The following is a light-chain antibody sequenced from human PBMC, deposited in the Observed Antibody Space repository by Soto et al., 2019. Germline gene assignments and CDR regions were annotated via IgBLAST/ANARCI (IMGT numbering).Light chain of an antibody. J-gene: IGKJ1*01. Sequence: DIVMTQSPDSLAVSLGERATINCKSSQSILSTSNKNFLAWYQHKPGHPPKLLIYWASTRESGVPERFSGSGSGTDFTLTISSLQAEDVAVYYCQQYFSNPPWTFGQGTKVEIK. CDR3: QQYFSNPPWT. CDR2: WAS. CDR1: QSILSTSNKNF. V-gene: IGKV4-1*01.